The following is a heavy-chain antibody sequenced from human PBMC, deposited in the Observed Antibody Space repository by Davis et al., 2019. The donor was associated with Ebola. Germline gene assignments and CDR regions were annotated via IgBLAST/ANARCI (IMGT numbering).Heavy chain of an antibody. Sequence: SQTLSLTCAISGDNVSSNSASWNWIRQSPSRGLEWLGRTYYRSKWYTDHAVSVKSRMTINPDTSKNQFSLQLNSVTPEDTAVYYCARDAAATFGMDVWGQGTTVTVSS. CDR2: TYYRSKWYT. J-gene: IGHJ6*02. CDR1: GDNVSSNSAS. D-gene: IGHD2-15*01. V-gene: IGHV6-1*01. CDR3: ARDAAATFGMDV.